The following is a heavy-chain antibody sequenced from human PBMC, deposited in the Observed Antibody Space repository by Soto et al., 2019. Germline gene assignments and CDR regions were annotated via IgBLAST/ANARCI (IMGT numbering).Heavy chain of an antibody. CDR1: GFTFSNYG. CDR2: IWSDGNKE. J-gene: IGHJ1*01. Sequence: QVQLVESGGGVVQPGRSLRLSCVASGFTFSNYGMHWVRQAPGKGLEWVAVIWSDGNKEYYADSVKGRFTISRDNSKNTLFLQMNSLRAEDTAVYFCANGGPEYFRHWGPGTLVSVSS. D-gene: IGHD3-3*01. CDR3: ANGGPEYFRH. V-gene: IGHV3-33*06.